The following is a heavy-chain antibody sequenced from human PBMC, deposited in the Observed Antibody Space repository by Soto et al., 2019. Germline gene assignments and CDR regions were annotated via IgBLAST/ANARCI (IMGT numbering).Heavy chain of an antibody. J-gene: IGHJ6*02. CDR2: IYSGGST. CDR3: ARDASRYYDSSGWGNYYYYGMDV. Sequence: PGGSLRLSCAASGFTVSSNYMSWVRQAPGKGLEWVSVIYSGGSTYYADSVKGRFTISRDNSKNTLYLQMNSLRAEDTAVYYCARDASRYYDSSGWGNYYYYGMDVWGQGTTVTVSS. V-gene: IGHV3-53*01. CDR1: GFTVSSNY. D-gene: IGHD3-22*01.